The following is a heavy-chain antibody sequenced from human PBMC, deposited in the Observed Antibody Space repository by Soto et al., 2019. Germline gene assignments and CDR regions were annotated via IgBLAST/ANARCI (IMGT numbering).Heavy chain of an antibody. V-gene: IGHV4-34*01. CDR3: ARAVAAAGTGQRHNWFDR. CDR2: INQSGIT. D-gene: IGHD6-13*01. CDR1: GGSSSGYF. Sequence: ETLSLTGPVYGGSSSGYFWSRIRQPPGKGLEWIGEINQSGITNYNPCLKSRVTISVDTSKNQFSLKQSSVTAADTAVYYCARAVAAAGTGQRHNWFDRWGQGTLVTVSS. J-gene: IGHJ5*02.